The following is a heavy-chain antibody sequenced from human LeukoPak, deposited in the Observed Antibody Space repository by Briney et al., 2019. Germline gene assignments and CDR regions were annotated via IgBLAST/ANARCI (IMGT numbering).Heavy chain of an antibody. CDR2: IYTSGST. CDR3: ARDEGRAAEYYFDY. D-gene: IGHD6-13*01. CDR1: GGSISSYY. Sequence: SETLSLTCTVSGGSISSYYWSWIRQPAGKGLERIGRIYTSGSTNYNPSLKSRVTMSVDTSKNQFSLKLSSVTAAATAVYYCARDEGRAAEYYFDYWGQGTLVTVSS. J-gene: IGHJ4*02. V-gene: IGHV4-4*07.